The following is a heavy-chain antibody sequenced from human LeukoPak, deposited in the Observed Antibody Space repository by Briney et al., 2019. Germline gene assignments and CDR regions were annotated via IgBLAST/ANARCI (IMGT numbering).Heavy chain of an antibody. CDR3: ANGVPLDAFDI. CDR1: GGSISSYY. V-gene: IGHV3-23*01. D-gene: IGHD2-8*01. CDR2: ISGSGGST. Sequence: ETLSLTCTVSGGSISSYYWSWVRQAPGKGLEWVSAISGSGGSTYYADSVKGRFTISRDNSKNTLYLQMNSLRAEDTAVYYCANGVPLDAFDIWGQGTMVTVSS. J-gene: IGHJ3*02.